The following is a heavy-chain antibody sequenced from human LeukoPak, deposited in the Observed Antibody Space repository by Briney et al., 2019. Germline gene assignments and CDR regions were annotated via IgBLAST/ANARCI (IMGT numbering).Heavy chain of an antibody. Sequence: WASVKVSCKASGYTFTSYDINWVRQATGQGLEWMGWMDPNSGNTGFAQKLQGRVTMTTDTSTSTAYMELRSLRSDDTAVYYCARDGSDSSGYLIWGQGTLVTVFS. CDR1: GYTFTSYD. V-gene: IGHV1-8*01. CDR3: ARDGSDSSGYLI. J-gene: IGHJ4*02. CDR2: MDPNSGNT. D-gene: IGHD3-22*01.